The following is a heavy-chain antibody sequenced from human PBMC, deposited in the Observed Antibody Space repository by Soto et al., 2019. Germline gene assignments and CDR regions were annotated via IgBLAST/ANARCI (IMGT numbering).Heavy chain of an antibody. D-gene: IGHD3-10*01. CDR3: ARDMWFGESNPDY. J-gene: IGHJ4*02. CDR1: GYTFTSYG. CDR2: ISAYNGNT. V-gene: IGHV1-18*01. Sequence: GPPVKVSCKASGYTFTSYGISWVRQAPGRGLEWMGWISAYNGNTNYAQKLQGRVTMTTDTSTSTAYMELRSLRSDDTAVYYCARDMWFGESNPDYWGQGTLVTVSS.